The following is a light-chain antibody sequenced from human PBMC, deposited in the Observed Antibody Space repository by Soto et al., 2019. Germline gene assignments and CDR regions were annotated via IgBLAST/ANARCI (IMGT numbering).Light chain of an antibody. Sequence: DIQLTQSPSSLSASVGDRVTISCRASQSISNSLNWYQKKPGKAPKLLIFAASTLVRGVPSRFSGRGSGTEFTLTISSLQADDYATFYCQQYHTDWTFGQGTKVDIK. CDR1: QSISNS. V-gene: IGKV1-5*01. J-gene: IGKJ1*01. CDR3: QQYHTDWT. CDR2: AAS.